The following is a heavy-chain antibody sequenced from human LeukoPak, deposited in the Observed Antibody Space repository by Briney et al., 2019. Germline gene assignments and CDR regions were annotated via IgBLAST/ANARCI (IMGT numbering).Heavy chain of an antibody. CDR1: GGTFSSYA. CDR3: ARCTTGKTFGSLREIKKSREIDY. V-gene: IGHV1-69*13. J-gene: IGHJ4*02. CDR2: IIPIFGTA. D-gene: IGHD1-1*01. Sequence: GASVKVSCKASGGTFSSYAISWVRQAPGQGLEWMGGIIPIFGTANYAQKFQGRVTITADESTSTAYMELSSLRGEDTAVYYCARCTTGKTFGSLREIKKSREIDYWGQGTLVTVSS.